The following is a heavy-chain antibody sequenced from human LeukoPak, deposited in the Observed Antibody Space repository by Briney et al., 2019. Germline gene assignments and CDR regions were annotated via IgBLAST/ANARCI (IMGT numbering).Heavy chain of an antibody. Sequence: ASVKVSCKASGYTFTGYYMHWVRQAPGQGLEWMGWINPNSGGTNYAQKFQGRVTMTRDTSTSTAYMELSRLRSDDTAVYYCARGSHNWGLLDNYYYYGMDVWGQGTTVTVSS. CDR3: ARGSHNWGLLDNYYYYGMDV. J-gene: IGHJ6*02. CDR1: GYTFTGYY. D-gene: IGHD7-27*01. CDR2: INPNSGGT. V-gene: IGHV1-2*02.